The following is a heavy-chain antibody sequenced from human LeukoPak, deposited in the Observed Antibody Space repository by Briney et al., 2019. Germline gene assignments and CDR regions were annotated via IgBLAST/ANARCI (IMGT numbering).Heavy chain of an antibody. Sequence: PGGSLRLSCAPSGFTFTTYWMSWVRQAPGKGLECLANIKPDGSEKNYVDSVRGRFTISRDNAKNSLYLEMNSLRAEDTAVYYCARGAWYYIYWGQGTLVSVSS. V-gene: IGHV3-7*01. CDR3: ARGAWYYIY. D-gene: IGHD6-19*01. CDR1: GFTFTTYW. J-gene: IGHJ4*02. CDR2: IKPDGSEK.